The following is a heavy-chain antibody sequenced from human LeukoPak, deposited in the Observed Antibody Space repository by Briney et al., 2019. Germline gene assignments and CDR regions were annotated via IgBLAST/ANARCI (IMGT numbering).Heavy chain of an antibody. CDR1: GGSISSSSYY. D-gene: IGHD6-13*01. CDR3: ARQEGIAAAGSLWFDP. V-gene: IGHV4-39*01. J-gene: IGHJ5*02. CDR2: IYYSGST. Sequence: SETLSLTCTVSGGSISSSSYYWGWIRQPPGKGLEWIGSIYYSGSTYYNPSLKSRVTISVDTSKNQFSLKLSSVTAADTAVYYCARQEGIAAAGSLWFDPWGQGTLVTVSS.